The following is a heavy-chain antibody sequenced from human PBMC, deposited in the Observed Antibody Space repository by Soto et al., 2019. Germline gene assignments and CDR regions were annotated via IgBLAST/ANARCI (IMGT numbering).Heavy chain of an antibody. J-gene: IGHJ6*02. D-gene: IGHD2-2*02. CDR3: ARSLTEGYCTITGCYTRPLYGMDV. CDR1: GYTFSGYY. CDR2: INPNSGGT. Sequence: PWPSVKVSCKASGYTFSGYYIHWLRQAPGQGLEWMGWINPNSGGTNYAQKFQGRVTVTRDTPTSTAYMELSRLTSDDTAVYYCARSLTEGYCTITGCYTRPLYGMDVWGQGTTVTVSS. V-gene: IGHV1-2*02.